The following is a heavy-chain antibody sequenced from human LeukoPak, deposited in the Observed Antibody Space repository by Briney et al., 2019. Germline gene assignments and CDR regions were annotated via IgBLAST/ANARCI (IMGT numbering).Heavy chain of an antibody. D-gene: IGHD3-22*01. CDR1: GGSISSGGYY. CDR2: IYYSGST. CDR3: AREGVITTSFDY. V-gene: IGHV4-31*03. Sequence: SETLSLACTVSGGSISSGGYYWSWLRQHPGKGLEWIGYIYYSGSTYYNPSLKSRVTISVDTSKNPFYLKLSSVTAADTAVYYCAREGVITTSFDYWGQGTLVTVSS. J-gene: IGHJ4*02.